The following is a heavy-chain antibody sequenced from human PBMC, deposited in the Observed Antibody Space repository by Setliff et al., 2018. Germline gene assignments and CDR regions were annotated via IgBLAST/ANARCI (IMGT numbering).Heavy chain of an antibody. D-gene: IGHD2-15*01. Sequence: GASVKVSCKASGYTFTGYYFHWVRQAPGQGLEWMGWINPNNGDTKSAQKFQGRLTMTRDTSISTAYMVLRSLRSDDTAMYYCAREKVVVVSATSYHYYMDVWGKGTTVTVSS. CDR1: GYTFTGYY. CDR3: AREKVVVVSATSYHYYMDV. J-gene: IGHJ6*03. V-gene: IGHV1-2*02. CDR2: INPNNGDT.